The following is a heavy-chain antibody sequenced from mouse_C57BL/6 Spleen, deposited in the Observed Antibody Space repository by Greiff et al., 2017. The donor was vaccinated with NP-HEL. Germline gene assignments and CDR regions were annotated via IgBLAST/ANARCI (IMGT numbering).Heavy chain of an antibody. J-gene: IGHJ3*01. CDR2: INPNYGTT. CDR1: GYSFTDYN. D-gene: IGHD1-1*01. V-gene: IGHV1-39*01. CDR3: ARSNYYGSSQAWFAY. Sequence: VQLKESGPELVKPGASVKISCKASGYSFTDYNMNWVKQSNGKSLEWIGVINPNYGTTSYNQKFKGKATLTVDQSSSTAYMQLNSLTSEDSAVYYCARSNYYGSSQAWFAYWGQGTLVTVSA.